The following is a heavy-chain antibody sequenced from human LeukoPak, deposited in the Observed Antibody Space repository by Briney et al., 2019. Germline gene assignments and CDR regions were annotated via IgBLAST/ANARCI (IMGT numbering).Heavy chain of an antibody. CDR3: ARATTNNYKNYYGSGSYFSYYYYMDV. D-gene: IGHD3-10*01. CDR2: MNPNSGNT. J-gene: IGHJ6*03. V-gene: IGHV1-8*01. Sequence: ASVKVSCKASGYTFNSYDINWVRQATGQGLEWMGWMNPNSGNTGYAQKFQGRVTMTRNTSITTAYMELSSLISEDTAVYYCARATTNNYKNYYGSGSYFSYYYYMDVWGKGTTVTVSS. CDR1: GYTFNSYD.